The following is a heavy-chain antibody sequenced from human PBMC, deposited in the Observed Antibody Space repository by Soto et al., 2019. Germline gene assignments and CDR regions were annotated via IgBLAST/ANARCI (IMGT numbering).Heavy chain of an antibody. Sequence: SVKVSCKASGFTFTSSAVQWVRQARGQRLEWIGWIVVGSGNTNYAQKFQERVTITRDMSTSTAYMELSSLRSEDTAVYYCAALSYYYDSSGNLDYWGQGTLVTVS. J-gene: IGHJ4*02. CDR2: IVVGSGNT. CDR1: GFTFTSSA. D-gene: IGHD3-22*01. CDR3: AALSYYYDSSGNLDY. V-gene: IGHV1-58*01.